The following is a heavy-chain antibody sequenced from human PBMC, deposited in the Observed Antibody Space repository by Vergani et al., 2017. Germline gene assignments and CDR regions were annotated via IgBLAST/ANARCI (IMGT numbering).Heavy chain of an antibody. CDR2: ISAYNGNT. J-gene: IGHJ6*02. CDR3: ARDPYMIVVVNTSNDYYYGMDV. V-gene: IGHV1-18*04. D-gene: IGHD3-22*01. Sequence: QVQLVQSGAEVKKPGASVKVSCEASGYTFTSYGISWVRQAPGQGLEWMGWISAYNGNTNYAQKLQGRVTMTTDTSTSTAYMELRSLRSDDTAVYYCARDPYMIVVVNTSNDYYYGMDVWGQGP. CDR1: GYTFTSYG.